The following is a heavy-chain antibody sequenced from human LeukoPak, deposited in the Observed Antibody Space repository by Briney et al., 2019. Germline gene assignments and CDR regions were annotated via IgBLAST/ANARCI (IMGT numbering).Heavy chain of an antibody. J-gene: IGHJ4*02. V-gene: IGHV1-3*01. CDR3: ATGLSIAARDPFRY. Sequence: ASVKVSCKASGYTFTSYAIQWVRQAPGQRLEWMGWINAVNGDTKYSQTFQGRVTITRDTSANTAYMELSSLRSEDTAVYYCATGLSIAARDPFRYWGQGTLVTVSS. CDR2: INAVNGDT. D-gene: IGHD6-6*01. CDR1: GYTFTSYA.